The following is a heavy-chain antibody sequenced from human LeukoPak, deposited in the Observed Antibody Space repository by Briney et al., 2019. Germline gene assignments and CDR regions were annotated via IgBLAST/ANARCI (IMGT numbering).Heavy chain of an antibody. Sequence: PGGSLRLSCAACGFTFSSYWMTWVRQAPGKGLEWVANIKQDGSEKYYVDSVKGRFTISRDNAKNSLYLEMNSLRAEDTAVYYCAREWSWNYYDSSGYSGGGAFDIWAKGQWSPSLQ. D-gene: IGHD3-22*01. J-gene: IGHJ3*02. CDR2: IKQDGSEK. CDR3: AREWSWNYYDSSGYSGGGAFDI. CDR1: GFTFSSYW. V-gene: IGHV3-7*03.